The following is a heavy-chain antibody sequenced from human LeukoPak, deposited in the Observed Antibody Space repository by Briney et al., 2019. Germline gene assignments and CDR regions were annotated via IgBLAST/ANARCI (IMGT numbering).Heavy chain of an antibody. J-gene: IGHJ4*02. CDR1: GYTFTKYV. D-gene: IGHD2-21*01. CDR2: INAGNGDT. V-gene: IGHV1-3*01. Sequence: ASVKVSCKASGYTFTKYVVHWVRQAPGQRPDWMGWINAGNGDTKYSQNFQDRVTITRDTSANTAYMELGSLTSEDTALYYCARDDCGDTCYPGGYWGQGTLVTVSS. CDR3: ARDDCGDTCYPGGY.